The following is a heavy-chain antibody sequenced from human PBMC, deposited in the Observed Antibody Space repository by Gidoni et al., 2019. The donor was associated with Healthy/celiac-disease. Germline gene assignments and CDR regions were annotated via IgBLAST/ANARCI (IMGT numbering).Heavy chain of an antibody. J-gene: IGHJ5*02. CDR2: ISGSGGST. D-gene: IGHD4-17*01. CDR1: GFTFSSYA. V-gene: IGHV3-23*01. Sequence: EVQLLESGGGLVQPGGSLSLSCAASGFTFSSYAMSWVRQAPGKGLEWVSAISGSGGSTYYADSVKGRFTISRDNSKNTLYLQMNSLRAEDTAVYYCAKALDYGDKQNWFDPWGQGTLVTVSS. CDR3: AKALDYGDKQNWFDP.